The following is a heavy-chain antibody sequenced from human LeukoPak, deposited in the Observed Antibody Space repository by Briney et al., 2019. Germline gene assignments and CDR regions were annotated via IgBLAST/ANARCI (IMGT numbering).Heavy chain of an antibody. D-gene: IGHD2-2*01. CDR3: ARVYCSSTSCLYYFDY. V-gene: IGHV4-34*01. CDR1: GGSFSGYY. Sequence: SETLSLTCAVYGGSFSGYYWSWIRQPPGKGLEWIGEINHSGSTNYNLSLKSRVTISVDTSKNQFSLKLSSVTAADTAVYYCARVYCSSTSCLYYFDYWGQGTLVTVSS. J-gene: IGHJ4*02. CDR2: INHSGST.